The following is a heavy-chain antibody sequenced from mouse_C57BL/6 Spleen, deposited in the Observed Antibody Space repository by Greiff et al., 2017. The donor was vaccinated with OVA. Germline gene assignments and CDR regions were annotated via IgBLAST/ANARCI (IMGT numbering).Heavy chain of an antibody. V-gene: IGHV1-64*01. CDR3: ARRGFITTVVATPAWFAY. CDR1: GYTFTSYW. Sequence: QVQLQQPGAELVKPGASVKLSCKASGYTFTSYWMHWVKQRPGQGLEWIGMIHPNSGSTNYNEKFKSKATLTVDKSSSTAYMQLSSLTSEDSAVYYCARRGFITTVVATPAWFAYWGQGTLVTVSA. D-gene: IGHD1-1*01. CDR2: IHPNSGST. J-gene: IGHJ3*01.